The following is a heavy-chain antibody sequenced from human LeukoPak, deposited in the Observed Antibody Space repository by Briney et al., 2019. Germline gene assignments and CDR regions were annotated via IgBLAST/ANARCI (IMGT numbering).Heavy chain of an antibody. Sequence: PGGSLRLSCAASGFTFSSYAMHWVRQAPGKGLEWVAVISYDGSNKYYADSVKGRFTISRDNSKNTLYLQMNSLRAEDTAVYYCARGGPTHYDILSDAFDIWGQGTMVTVSS. D-gene: IGHD3-9*01. CDR2: ISYDGSNK. CDR1: GFTFSSYA. V-gene: IGHV3-30-3*01. J-gene: IGHJ3*02. CDR3: ARGGPTHYDILSDAFDI.